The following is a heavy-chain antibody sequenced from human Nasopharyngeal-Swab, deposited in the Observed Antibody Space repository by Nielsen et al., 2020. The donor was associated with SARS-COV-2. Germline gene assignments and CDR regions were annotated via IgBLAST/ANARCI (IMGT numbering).Heavy chain of an antibody. J-gene: IGHJ4*02. Sequence: SETLSLTCAVYGGSFRGYYWSWIRQPPGKGLEWIGEINHSGSTNYNPSLKSRVTISVDTSKNQFSLKLSSVTAADTAVYYCARSTYYDILTGYYFLYYFDYWGQGTLVTVSS. V-gene: IGHV4-34*01. CDR2: INHSGST. D-gene: IGHD3-9*01. CDR1: GGSFRGYY. CDR3: ARSTYYDILTGYYFLYYFDY.